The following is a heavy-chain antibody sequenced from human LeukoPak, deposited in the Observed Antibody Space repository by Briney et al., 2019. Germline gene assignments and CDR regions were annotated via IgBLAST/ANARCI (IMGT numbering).Heavy chain of an antibody. CDR3: ARVDIAARVPDY. Sequence: GASVRVSCKASGYTVTPYYMHWVRQAPGHRLEWMGWINPNSGGTNYAQKFQGRITMTRDTSISTAYMELSSLRSDDTAVYYCARVDIAARVPDYWGQGTLVTVSS. CDR1: GYTVTPYY. D-gene: IGHD6-6*01. V-gene: IGHV1-2*02. J-gene: IGHJ4*02. CDR2: INPNSGGT.